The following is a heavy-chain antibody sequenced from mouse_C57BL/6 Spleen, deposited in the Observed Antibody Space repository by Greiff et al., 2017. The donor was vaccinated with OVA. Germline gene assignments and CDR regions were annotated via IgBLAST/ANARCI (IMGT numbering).Heavy chain of an antibody. CDR3: ARSGTTVVKEAWFAY. V-gene: IGHV1-82*01. CDR1: GYAFSSSW. D-gene: IGHD1-1*01. J-gene: IGHJ3*01. CDR2: IYPGDGDT. Sequence: VQLQESGPELVKPGASVKISCKASGYAFSSSWMNWVKQRPGKGLEWIGRIYPGDGDTNYNGKFKGKATLTADKSSSTAYMQLSSLTSEDSAVYFCARSGTTVVKEAWFAYWGQGTLVTVSA.